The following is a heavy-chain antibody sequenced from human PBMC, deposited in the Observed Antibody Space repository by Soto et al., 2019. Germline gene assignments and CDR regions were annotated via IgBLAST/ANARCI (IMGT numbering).Heavy chain of an antibody. CDR2: ISYSGST. Sequence: SETLSLTCTVSGGSVSSSSYYWSWIRQPPGKGLEWIGYISYSGSTNYNPSLKSRVTISVDTSKNQFSLKLSSVTAADTAVYYCARDWGGGTFDYWGQGTLVTVSS. CDR1: GGSVSSSSYY. D-gene: IGHD3-16*01. V-gene: IGHV4-61*01. CDR3: ARDWGGGTFDY. J-gene: IGHJ4*02.